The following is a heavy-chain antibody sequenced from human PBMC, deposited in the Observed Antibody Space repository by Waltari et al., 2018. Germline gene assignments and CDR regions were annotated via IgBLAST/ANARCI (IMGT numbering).Heavy chain of an antibody. CDR2: IYYSGST. Sequence: QLQLQESGPGLVKPSEPLSLTCTVSGRSLSSSSYYWGWIRQPPGKGLEWIGSIYYSGSTYYNPSLKSRVTISVDTSKNQFSLKLSSVTAADTAVYYCARENVGATTHWGQGTLVTVAS. CDR3: ARENVGATTH. CDR1: GRSLSSSSYY. V-gene: IGHV4-39*07. D-gene: IGHD1-26*01. J-gene: IGHJ4*02.